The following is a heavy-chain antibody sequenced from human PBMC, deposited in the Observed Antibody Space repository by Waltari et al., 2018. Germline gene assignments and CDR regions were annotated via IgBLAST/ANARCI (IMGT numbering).Heavy chain of an antibody. CDR3: ARTVGATGYFDY. CDR2: IYHSGST. Sequence: QVQLQESGPGLVKPSETLSLTCTVSGYSIRSGYYWGWIRQPPGKGLEWIGSIYHSGSTYYNPSLKSRVTISVDTSKNQFSLKLSSVTAADTAVYYCARTVGATGYFDYWGQGTLVTVSS. V-gene: IGHV4-38-2*02. CDR1: GYSIRSGYY. J-gene: IGHJ4*02. D-gene: IGHD1-26*01.